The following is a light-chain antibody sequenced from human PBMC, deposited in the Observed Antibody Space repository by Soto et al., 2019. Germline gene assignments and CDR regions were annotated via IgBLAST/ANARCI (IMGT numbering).Light chain of an antibody. CDR2: DVS. CDR1: SSDVGGYNY. V-gene: IGLV2-11*01. CDR3: CSNAGKLAV. Sequence: QSVLTQPPSVSGAPGQSVTISCTGTSSDVGGYNYVAWYQQHPGKAPKVMMYDVSKRPSGVTDRFSGSKSGNTASLTISGLQAEDEADYYWCSNAGKLAVFGPGTKVTVL. J-gene: IGLJ1*01.